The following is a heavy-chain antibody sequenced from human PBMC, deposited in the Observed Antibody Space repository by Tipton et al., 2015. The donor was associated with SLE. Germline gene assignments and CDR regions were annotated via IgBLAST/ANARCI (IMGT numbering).Heavy chain of an antibody. Sequence: QVQLVQSGAEVKKPGASVKISCKASGYSFSNYYIHWVRQAPGQGLEWMGIISPIGSDIIYAQKFRGRVTMTRDRSTSTVYMELSSLRCDDTAVYYCARTNVGWYFDLWGGGTLVAVSP. CDR3: ARTNVGWYFDL. CDR1: GYSFSNYY. V-gene: IGHV1-46*01. J-gene: IGHJ2*01. CDR2: ISPIGSDI.